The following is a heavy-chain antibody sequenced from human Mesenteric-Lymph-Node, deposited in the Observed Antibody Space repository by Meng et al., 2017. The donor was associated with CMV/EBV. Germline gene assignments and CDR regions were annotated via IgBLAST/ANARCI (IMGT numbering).Heavy chain of an antibody. CDR2: IKEDGSER. CDR3: GRAEERGDGGEG. V-gene: IGHV3-7*01. Sequence: SLRLSCAASGFTFSRFWMTWVRQAPGKGLEWVANIKEDGSERSHVDAGKGRVTISRDNAKNSLYLQMNSLRAEDTAVYYCGRAEERGDGGEGGGKG. J-gene: IGHJ6*03. D-gene: IGHD3-16*01. CDR1: GFTFSRFW.